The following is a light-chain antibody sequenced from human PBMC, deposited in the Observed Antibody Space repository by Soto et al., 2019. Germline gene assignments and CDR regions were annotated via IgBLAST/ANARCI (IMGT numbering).Light chain of an antibody. CDR2: DAS. CDR3: QQYNSYSPMYT. V-gene: IGKV1-5*01. J-gene: IGKJ2*01. CDR1: QSIRSW. Sequence: DIQMTQSPSTLSASVGDRVTITCRASQSIRSWLAWYQQKPGKAPKLLIYDASSLESGVPSRFSGSGSGTEFTLTISSLQPDDFATYYCQQYNSYSPMYTFGQGTKLEIK.